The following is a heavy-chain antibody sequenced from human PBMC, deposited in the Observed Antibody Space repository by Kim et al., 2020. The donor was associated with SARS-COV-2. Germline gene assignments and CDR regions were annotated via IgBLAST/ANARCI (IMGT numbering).Heavy chain of an antibody. J-gene: IGHJ6*02. Sequence: SVKVSCKASGGTFSSYAISWVRQAPGQGLEWMGGIIPIFGTANYAQKFQGRVTITADESTSTAYMELSSLRSEDTAVYYCARVLSCSGGSCYYYYYGMDVWGQGTTVTVSS. CDR3: ARVLSCSGGSCYYYYYGMDV. CDR1: GGTFSSYA. CDR2: IIPIFGTA. V-gene: IGHV1-69*13. D-gene: IGHD2-15*01.